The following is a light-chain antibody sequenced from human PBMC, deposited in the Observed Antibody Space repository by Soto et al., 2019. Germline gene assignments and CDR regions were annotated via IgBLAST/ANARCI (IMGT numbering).Light chain of an antibody. J-gene: IGKJ5*01. V-gene: IGKV1-5*03. Sequence: DIQMTQSPSTLSASLGDRVTITCRASQRIDTWLAWYQQKPGTAPKLLIYKATILQSGVPSRFSGSGSGTEFTLTISSLQPDDFATYYCQQYNTYSTFGQGTRLEIK. CDR3: QQYNTYST. CDR2: KAT. CDR1: QRIDTW.